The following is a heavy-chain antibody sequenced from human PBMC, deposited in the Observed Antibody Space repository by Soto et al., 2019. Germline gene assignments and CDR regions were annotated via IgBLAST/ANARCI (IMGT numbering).Heavy chain of an antibody. CDR2: IIPIFGTA. V-gene: IGHV1-69*13. Sequence: SVKVSCKASGGTFSSYAISWVRQAPGQGLEWMGGIIPIFGTANYAQKFQGRVTITADESTSTAYMELSSLRSEDTAVYSGARGGGLRLGELSFNYWGQGTLVTVSS. CDR1: GGTFSSYA. CDR3: ARGGGLRLGELSFNY. D-gene: IGHD3-16*02. J-gene: IGHJ4*02.